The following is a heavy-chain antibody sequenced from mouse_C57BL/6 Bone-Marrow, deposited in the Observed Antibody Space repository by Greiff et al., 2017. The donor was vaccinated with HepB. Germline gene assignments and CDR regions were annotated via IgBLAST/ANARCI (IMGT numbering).Heavy chain of an antibody. CDR1: GYTFTSYW. CDR2: IDPSDSYT. V-gene: IGHV1-69*01. J-gene: IGHJ1*03. CDR3: ARDPYYYGSSYWYFDV. D-gene: IGHD1-1*01. Sequence: QVQLQQPGAELVMPGASVKLSCKASGYTFTSYWMHWVKQRPGQGLEWIGEIDPSDSYTNYNQKFKGKSTLTVDKSSSTAYMQLSSLTSDDSAVYYCARDPYYYGSSYWYFDVWGTGTTVTVSS.